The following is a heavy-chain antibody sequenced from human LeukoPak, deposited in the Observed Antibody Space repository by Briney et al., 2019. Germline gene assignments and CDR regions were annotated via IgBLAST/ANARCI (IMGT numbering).Heavy chain of an antibody. CDR1: GFTFSSYA. CDR3: AKDPFLEWLLYRFHFDY. V-gene: IGHV3-23*01. Sequence: AGSLSLSCAASGFTFSSYAMSWVRQAPGKGLEWVSAISGSGVSTYYADSVKGRFTISRDNSKNTLYLQMNSLRAEDTAVYYCAKDPFLEWLLYRFHFDYWGQGTLVTVSS. J-gene: IGHJ4*02. CDR2: ISGSGVST. D-gene: IGHD3-3*01.